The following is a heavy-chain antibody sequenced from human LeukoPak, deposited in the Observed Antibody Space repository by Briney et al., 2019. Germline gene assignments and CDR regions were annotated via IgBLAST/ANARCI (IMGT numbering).Heavy chain of an antibody. CDR1: GFTVSPYG. V-gene: IGHV3-30*02. CDR3: AGDFDY. Sequence: PGGSLRLSCAASGFTVSPYGMHWVRQAPGKGLEWVTFIRFDGSNEYYTDSVKGRFTISRDNSKNMLYLQMNSLRAEDTAVYYCAGDFDYWGQGTLVTVSS. CDR2: IRFDGSNE. J-gene: IGHJ4*02.